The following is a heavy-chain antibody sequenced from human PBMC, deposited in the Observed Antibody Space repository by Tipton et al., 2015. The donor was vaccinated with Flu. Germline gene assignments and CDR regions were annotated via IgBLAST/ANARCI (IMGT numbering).Heavy chain of an antibody. D-gene: IGHD5-18*01. CDR1: GGSISSYY. CDR2: IYYSGST. Sequence: TLSLTCTVSGGSISSYYWSWIRQPPGKGLEWIGYIYYSGSTNYNPSLKSRVTISVDTSKNQFSLKLSSVTAADTAVYYCARMPLGYSYGQFDYWGQGTLVTVSS. CDR3: ARMPLGYSYGQFDY. J-gene: IGHJ4*02. V-gene: IGHV4-59*01.